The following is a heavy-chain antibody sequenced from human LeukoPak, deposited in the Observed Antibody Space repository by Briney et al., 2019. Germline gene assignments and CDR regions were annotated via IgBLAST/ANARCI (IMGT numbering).Heavy chain of an antibody. CDR1: GGSISSYY. D-gene: IGHD3-16*01. CDR3: ARDGGTGYFDY. V-gene: IGHV4-59*12. CDR2: IYYSGST. J-gene: IGHJ4*02. Sequence: ASETLSLTCTVSGGSISSYYWSWIRQPPGKGLEWIGYIYYSGSTNYKSSLKSRVTISVDTSKNQFSLNLSSVTAADTAVYSCARDGGTGYFDYWGQGTLVTVSS.